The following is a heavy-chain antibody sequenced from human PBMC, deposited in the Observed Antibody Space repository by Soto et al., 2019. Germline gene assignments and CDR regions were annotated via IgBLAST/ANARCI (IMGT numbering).Heavy chain of an antibody. V-gene: IGHV3-13*01. CDR2: IGTAGDT. J-gene: IGHJ3*02. D-gene: IGHD5-12*01. CDR1: GFTFSSYD. CDR3: ARVFEPGLVATPGDALDI. Sequence: GSLRLSCAASGFTFSSYDMHWVRQATGKGLEWVSAIGTAGDTYYPGSVKGRFTISRENAKNSLYLQMNSLRAGDTAVYYCARVFEPGLVATPGDALDIWGQGTMVTVS.